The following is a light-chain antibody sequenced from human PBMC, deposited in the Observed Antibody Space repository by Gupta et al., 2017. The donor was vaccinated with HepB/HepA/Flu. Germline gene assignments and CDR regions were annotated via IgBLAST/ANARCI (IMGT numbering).Light chain of an antibody. CDR3: QQCINWPT. V-gene: IGKV3-11*01. Sequence: EIVLTQSPATLSLSPGERATLSCRASQSVTSYVAWYQQKPGQAPRLLIYDASNRATGIPARFSGSGSGTDFTLTISSLEPEDSAVYHCQQCINWPTFGPGTKVDIK. CDR1: QSVTSY. CDR2: DAS. J-gene: IGKJ3*01.